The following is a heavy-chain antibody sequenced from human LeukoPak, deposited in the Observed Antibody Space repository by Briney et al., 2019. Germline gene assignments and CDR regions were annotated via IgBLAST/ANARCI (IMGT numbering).Heavy chain of an antibody. CDR2: ISTYNGNT. Sequence: ASVKVSCTASGCTFTSYDINWVRQATGQGLEWLGWISTYNGNTHYAQKLQGRVTMTTDTSTTTAYMELRSLRSDDTAVYYCARDYRTGFDYWGQGTLVTVSS. V-gene: IGHV1-18*01. CDR3: ARDYRTGFDY. D-gene: IGHD7-27*01. J-gene: IGHJ4*02. CDR1: GCTFTSYD.